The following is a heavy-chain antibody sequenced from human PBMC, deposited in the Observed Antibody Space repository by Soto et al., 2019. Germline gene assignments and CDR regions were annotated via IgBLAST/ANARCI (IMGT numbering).Heavy chain of an antibody. CDR2: ISHSGDT. J-gene: IGHJ6*02. Sequence: SETLSLTCAVSGSVFTNGYHWCWIRRPPGKELEWIGTISHSGDTYYNPSLKSRVTISIDTAKNHLSLILSSVTAADTATYYCTRIYCTTTSCFINAMDVWGQGTTVTVSS. CDR1: GSVFTNGYH. V-gene: IGHV4-38-2*01. D-gene: IGHD2-2*01. CDR3: TRIYCTTTSCFINAMDV.